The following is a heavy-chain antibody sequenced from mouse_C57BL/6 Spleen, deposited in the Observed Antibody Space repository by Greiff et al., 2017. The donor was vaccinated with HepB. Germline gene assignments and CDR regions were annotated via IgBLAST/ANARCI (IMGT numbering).Heavy chain of an antibody. D-gene: IGHD1-1*01. V-gene: IGHV1-72*01. J-gene: IGHJ3*01. CDR1: GYTFTSYW. CDR2: IDPNSGGT. CDR3: ARSANYYGSSPFAY. Sequence: QVQLQQPGAELVKPGASVKLSCKASGYTFTSYWMHWVKQRPGRGPEWIGRIDPNSGGTKYNEKFKSKATLTVDKPSSTAYMQLSSLTSEDSAVYYCARSANYYGSSPFAYWGQGTLVTVSA.